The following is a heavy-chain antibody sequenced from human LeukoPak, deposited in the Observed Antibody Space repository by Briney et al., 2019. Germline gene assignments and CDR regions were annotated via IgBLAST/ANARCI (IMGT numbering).Heavy chain of an antibody. Sequence: ASVTVSCKASVYTFTCYYIHWVRQAPGQGLEWMGWINPNSGATNYAQKIQGRVTMTRDTSITTAYMELTRLRSDDTAVYYCARGLDLYPGYSYGQNWFDPWGQGTLVTVSS. CDR2: INPNSGAT. CDR1: VYTFTCYY. J-gene: IGHJ5*02. D-gene: IGHD5-18*01. CDR3: ARGLDLYPGYSYGQNWFDP. V-gene: IGHV1-2*02.